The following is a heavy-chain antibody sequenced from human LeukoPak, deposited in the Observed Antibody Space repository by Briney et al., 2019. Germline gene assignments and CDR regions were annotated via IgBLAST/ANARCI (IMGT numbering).Heavy chain of an antibody. Sequence: SETLSLTCTVSGGSISSDYWSWIRQPPGKGLEWIGYIYYTGITNYSPSLTSRVTISVDTSKNQFSLKLSSVTAADTAVYYCAREGTAVVSWGRGTLVTVSS. V-gene: IGHV4-59*01. J-gene: IGHJ2*01. CDR2: IYYTGIT. D-gene: IGHD3-22*01. CDR3: AREGTAVVS. CDR1: GGSISSDY.